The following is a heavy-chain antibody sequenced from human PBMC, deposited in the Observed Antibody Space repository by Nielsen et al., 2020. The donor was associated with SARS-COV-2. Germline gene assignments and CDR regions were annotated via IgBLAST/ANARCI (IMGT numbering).Heavy chain of an antibody. CDR3: AKGPHNGDYPNWFDP. CDR2: ISGSGGST. V-gene: IGHV3-23*01. Sequence: GESLKISCAASGFTFSSYAMSWVRQAPGKGLEWVSAISGSGGSTYYADSVKGRFTISRDNSKNTLYLQMNSLRAEDTAVYYCAKGPHNGDYPNWFDPWGQGTLVTVSS. CDR1: GFTFSSYA. D-gene: IGHD4-17*01. J-gene: IGHJ5*02.